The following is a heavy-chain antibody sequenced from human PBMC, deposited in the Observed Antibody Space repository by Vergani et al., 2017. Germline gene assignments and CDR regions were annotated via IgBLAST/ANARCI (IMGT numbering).Heavy chain of an antibody. CDR3: AKDLVGQLWLYYYYYYGMDV. Sequence: QVQLVESGGGVVQPGRSLRLSCAASGFTFSSYGMHWVRQAPGKGLEWVAVISYDGSNKYYADSVKGRFTISRDNSKNTLYLQMNSLRAEDTAVYYCAKDLVGQLWLYYYYYYGMDVWGQGP. J-gene: IGHJ6*02. CDR1: GFTFSSYG. V-gene: IGHV3-30*18. D-gene: IGHD5-18*01. CDR2: ISYDGSNK.